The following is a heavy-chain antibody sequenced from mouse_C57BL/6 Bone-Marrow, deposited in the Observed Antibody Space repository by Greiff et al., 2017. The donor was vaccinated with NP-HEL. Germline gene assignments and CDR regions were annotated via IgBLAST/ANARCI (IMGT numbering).Heavy chain of an antibody. CDR1: GYAFSSYW. J-gene: IGHJ1*03. Sequence: VQLQQSGAELVKPGASVKISCKASGYAFSSYWMNWVKQRPGKGLEWIGQIYPGDGDTNYNGKFKGKATLTADNSSSTAYMQLSSLTFEDSAVYFCARSGIYYYGSRVDWYFDVWGTGTTVTVSS. D-gene: IGHD1-1*01. CDR2: IYPGDGDT. CDR3: ARSGIYYYGSRVDWYFDV. V-gene: IGHV1-80*01.